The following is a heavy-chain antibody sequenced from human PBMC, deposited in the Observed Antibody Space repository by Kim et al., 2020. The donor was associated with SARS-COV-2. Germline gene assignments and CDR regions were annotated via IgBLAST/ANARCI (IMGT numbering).Heavy chain of an antibody. J-gene: IGHJ6*04. Sequence: GGSLRLSCAASGFTFSSYEMNWVRQAPGKGLEWVSYISSSGSTIYYADSVKGRFTISRDNAKNSLYLQMNSLRAEDTAVYYCARVRPGIAAAGLYYYYYGMDVWDEGTTVTDSS. D-gene: IGHD6-13*01. V-gene: IGHV3-48*03. CDR3: ARVRPGIAAAGLYYYYYGMDV. CDR1: GFTFSSYE. CDR2: ISSSGSTI.